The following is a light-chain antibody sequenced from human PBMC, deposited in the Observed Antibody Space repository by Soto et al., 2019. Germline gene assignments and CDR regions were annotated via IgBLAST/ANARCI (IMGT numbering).Light chain of an antibody. V-gene: IGKV1-5*03. CDR2: KAS. J-gene: IGKJ1*01. Sequence: DIRMTQSPSTLSASVGDRVTITCRASQTISSWLAWYQQKPGKAPKLLIYKASTLKSGVPSRLRGSGSGTELTLTISSLQTDDFATYYCQHYNSYPEAFGHGTKVDIK. CDR3: QHYNSYPEA. CDR1: QTISSW.